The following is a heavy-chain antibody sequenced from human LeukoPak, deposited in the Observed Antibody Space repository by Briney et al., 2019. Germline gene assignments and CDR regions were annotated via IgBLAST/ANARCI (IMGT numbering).Heavy chain of an antibody. V-gene: IGHV3-53*01. CDR1: GFTVGSSY. CDR3: ARLSGSYYGADY. Sequence: TGGSLRLSCAASGFTVGSSYMGWVRQAPGKGLEWVSVIYSGGSTYYADSMKGRFTLSRDNSKNTLYLQMNSLRAEDTAVYYCARLSGSYYGADYWGQGALVTVSS. CDR2: IYSGGST. D-gene: IGHD1-26*01. J-gene: IGHJ4*02.